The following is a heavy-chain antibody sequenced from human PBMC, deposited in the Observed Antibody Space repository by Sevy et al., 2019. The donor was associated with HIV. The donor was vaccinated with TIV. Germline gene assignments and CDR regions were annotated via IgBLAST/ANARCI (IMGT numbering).Heavy chain of an antibody. CDR3: AKAVRTRGNDYYYGMDV. CDR2: ISGSGGST. D-gene: IGHD3-10*01. J-gene: IGHJ6*02. V-gene: IGHV3-23*01. CDR1: GFTFSSYA. Sequence: GGSLRLSCAASGFTFSSYAMSWVRQAPGKGLEWVSAISGSGGSTYYADSVKGRFTISRDNSKNTLYLQMNSLRAEDTAVYYCAKAVRTRGNDYYYGMDVWGQGTTVTVSS.